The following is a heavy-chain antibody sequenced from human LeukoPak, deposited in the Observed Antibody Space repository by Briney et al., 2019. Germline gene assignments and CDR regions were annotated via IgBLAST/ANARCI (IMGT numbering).Heavy chain of an antibody. D-gene: IGHD2-8*01. Sequence: PSETLSLTCTVSGGSISSGGYYWSWIRQHPGKGLEWIGYIYYSGSTYYNPSLKSRVTISVDTSKNQFSLKLSSVTAADTAAYYCARVEWRNYGMDVWGQGTTVTVSS. CDR3: ARVEWRNYGMDV. J-gene: IGHJ6*02. CDR2: IYYSGST. CDR1: GGSISSGGYY. V-gene: IGHV4-31*03.